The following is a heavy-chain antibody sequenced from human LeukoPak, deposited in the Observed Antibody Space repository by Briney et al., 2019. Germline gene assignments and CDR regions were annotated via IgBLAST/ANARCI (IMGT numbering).Heavy chain of an antibody. CDR1: GGTFNSYA. CDR2: IIPIFGTA. J-gene: IGHJ3*02. Sequence: ASVKVSFKGSGGTFNSYAISWVRQAPGQGLEWVGRIIPIFGTANYAQKFQGRVTITTDESTSTAYMELSSLRSEDTAVYYCARVFYDSSGYDAFDIWGQGTMVTVSS. D-gene: IGHD3-22*01. V-gene: IGHV1-69*05. CDR3: ARVFYDSSGYDAFDI.